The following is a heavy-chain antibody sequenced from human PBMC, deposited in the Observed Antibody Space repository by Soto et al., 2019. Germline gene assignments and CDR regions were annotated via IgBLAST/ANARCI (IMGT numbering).Heavy chain of an antibody. Sequence: QVQLKEWGPGLVKPSETLSLTCTVSGGSVRSGSHYWSWIRQPPGKGLEWVGYIYNTGSTNYNPSLKSRVTISVDMSKNQFSLKLRSVTTADTAVYYCARNILHSSSSVYYYYGMDVWGRGTTVTVSS. CDR3: ARNILHSSSSVYYYYGMDV. D-gene: IGHD6-6*01. J-gene: IGHJ6*02. CDR2: IYNTGST. V-gene: IGHV4-61*01. CDR1: GGSVRSGSHY.